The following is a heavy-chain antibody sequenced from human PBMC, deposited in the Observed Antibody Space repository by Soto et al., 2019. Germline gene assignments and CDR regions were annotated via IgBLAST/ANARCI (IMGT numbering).Heavy chain of an antibody. V-gene: IGHV3-23*01. CDR3: AKGSDSTYYRASFDY. D-gene: IGHD1-26*01. J-gene: IGHJ4*02. Sequence: GGSLRLSCAASGLTFSNYAMSWVRQAPGKGLEWVSGIAGSGGSTYYADSVKGRFTISRDNSKNTLYLQMNSLRAEDTAVFYCAKGSDSTYYRASFDYWGQGTLVTVSS. CDR1: GLTFSNYA. CDR2: IAGSGGST.